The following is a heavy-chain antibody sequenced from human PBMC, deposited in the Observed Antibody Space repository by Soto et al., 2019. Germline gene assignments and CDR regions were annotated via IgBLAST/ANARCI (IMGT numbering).Heavy chain of an antibody. CDR2: ISAHNGNT. CDR3: ARGRYGDY. Sequence: QVHLVQSGAEVKKPGASVKVSCKGSGYGFTTYGITWVRQAPGQGLEWMAWISAHNGNTNYAQKLQGRLTVTRDTSTSTAYMELRSLRSDDTAVYYCARGRYGDYWGQGALVTFSS. J-gene: IGHJ4*02. CDR1: GYGFTTYG. D-gene: IGHD1-1*01. V-gene: IGHV1-18*01.